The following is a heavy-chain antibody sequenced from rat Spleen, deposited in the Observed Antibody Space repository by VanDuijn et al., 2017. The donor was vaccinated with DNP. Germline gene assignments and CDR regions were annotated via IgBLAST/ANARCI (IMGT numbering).Heavy chain of an antibody. CDR3: ASWAPIAPISTSNY. CDR1: GFIFSNYG. Sequence: EVQLVESGGGLVQPGRSLKLSCAASGFIFSNYGMAWVRQVPKKGLEWVATITASSGTTYYRDSVKGRFTISTDNAKNTLYLQMDSLRSEDTATYYCASWAPIAPISTSNYWGQGVMVTVSS. D-gene: IGHD1-2*01. J-gene: IGHJ2*01. V-gene: IGHV5S13*01. CDR2: ITASSGTT.